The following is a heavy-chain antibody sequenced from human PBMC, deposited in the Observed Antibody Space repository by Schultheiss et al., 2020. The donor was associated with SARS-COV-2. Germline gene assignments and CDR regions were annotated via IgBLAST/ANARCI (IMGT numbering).Heavy chain of an antibody. Sequence: GGSLRLSCATSGFNFRSFGMHWVRQAPGKGLEWVAVIWYDGSSKYYTDSVKGRFTISRDNSKNTLYLQMNGLRVDDTAVYYCAKDSLHYYDSSGYYHYWGQGTLVTVSS. J-gene: IGHJ4*02. CDR3: AKDSLHYYDSSGYYHY. D-gene: IGHD3-22*01. CDR1: GFNFRSFG. CDR2: IWYDGSSK. V-gene: IGHV3-33*06.